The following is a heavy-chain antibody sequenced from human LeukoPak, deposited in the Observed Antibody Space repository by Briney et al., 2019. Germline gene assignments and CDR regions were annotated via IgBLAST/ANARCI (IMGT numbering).Heavy chain of an antibody. CDR1: GFTFSSYW. CDR3: ARVSSYSSASRSLCDY. CDR2: IKQDGSAK. V-gene: IGHV3-7*01. D-gene: IGHD6-19*01. J-gene: IGHJ4*02. Sequence: GGSLRLSCAASGFTFSSYWMSWVRHAPGKGLVWVANIKQDGSAKFYADSVKGRFTISRDNAKNSLYLQMNGLRAEDTAIYHCARVSSYSSASRSLCDYWGQGTRVTVSS.